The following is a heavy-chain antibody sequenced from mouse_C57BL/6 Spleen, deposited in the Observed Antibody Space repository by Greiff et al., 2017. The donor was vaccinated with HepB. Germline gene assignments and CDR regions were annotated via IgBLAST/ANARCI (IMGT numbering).Heavy chain of an antibody. D-gene: IGHD2-5*01. CDR2: IDPENGDT. J-gene: IGHJ2*01. V-gene: IGHV14-4*01. Sequence: EVKLVESGAELVRPGASVKLSCTASGFNIKDDYMHWVKQRPEQGLEWIGWIDPENGDTEYASKFQGKATITADTSSNTAYLQLSSLTSEDTAVYYCTEGVTFDYWGQGATLTVSS. CDR1: GFNIKDDY. CDR3: TEGVTFDY.